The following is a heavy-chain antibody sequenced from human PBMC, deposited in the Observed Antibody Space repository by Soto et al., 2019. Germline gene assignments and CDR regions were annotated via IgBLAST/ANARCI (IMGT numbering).Heavy chain of an antibody. V-gene: IGHV3-30*18. CDR3: AKDRPSGSRPYYYGMDV. CDR2: ISYDGSNK. CDR1: GFTFSSYG. D-gene: IGHD1-26*01. Sequence: GGSLRLSCAASGFTFSSYGMHWVRQAPGKGLEWVAVISYDGSNKYYADSVKGRFTISRDNSKNTLYLQMNSLRAEDTAVYYCAKDRPSGSRPYYYGMDVWGQGTTVPVSS. J-gene: IGHJ6*02.